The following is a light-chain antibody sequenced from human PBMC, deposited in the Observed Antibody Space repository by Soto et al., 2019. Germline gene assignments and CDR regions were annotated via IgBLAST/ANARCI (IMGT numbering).Light chain of an antibody. CDR3: QVWDSSSDHVI. J-gene: IGLJ2*01. Sequence: SYELTQPPSVSVAPGQTASITCGGNVIGSISVHWYQQKPGQAPVLVVFDDSDRPSGIPERFSGSNSRNTATLTISRVEAGDEADYYCQVWDSSSDHVIFGGGTKSPS. CDR2: DDS. CDR1: VIGSIS. V-gene: IGLV3-21*02.